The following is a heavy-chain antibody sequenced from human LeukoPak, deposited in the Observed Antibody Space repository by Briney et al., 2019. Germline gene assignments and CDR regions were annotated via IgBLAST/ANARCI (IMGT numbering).Heavy chain of an antibody. CDR1: EFTFSSYA. Sequence: GGSLRLPCAASEFTFSSYAMNWVRQAPGKGLEWVSAISGSGTNTYYAGSVRGRFTISRDNSNNRLYLQMNSVRAEDTAMYFCAKDTAVILTAPFDSWGQGTLVTVSS. V-gene: IGHV3-23*01. J-gene: IGHJ4*02. D-gene: IGHD2-21*01. CDR3: AKDTAVILTAPFDS. CDR2: ISGSGTNT.